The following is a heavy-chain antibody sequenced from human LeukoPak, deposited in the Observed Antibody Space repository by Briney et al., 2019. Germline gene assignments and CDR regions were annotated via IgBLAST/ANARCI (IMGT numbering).Heavy chain of an antibody. CDR2: IYYSGST. D-gene: IGHD6-13*01. V-gene: IGHV4-39*01. J-gene: IGHJ4*02. CDR3: ARREGIIASADYFDY. CDR1: GGSISSSSYY. Sequence: KPSETLSLTCTVSGGSISSSSYYWGWIRQPPGKGLEWIGTIYYSGSTYYNPALNSRVTISVDTSKNLFSLKLTSVTAADTAVYYCARREGIIASADYFDYWGQGTLVTVSS.